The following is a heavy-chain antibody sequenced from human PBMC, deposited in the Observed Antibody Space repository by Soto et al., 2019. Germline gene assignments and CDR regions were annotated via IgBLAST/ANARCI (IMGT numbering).Heavy chain of an antibody. CDR3: GRHSHMLNIWIDP. D-gene: IGHD3-10*02. V-gene: IGHV4-39*01. J-gene: IGHJ5*02. Sequence: QLQLQESGPGLVKPSETLSLTCSVCGASVSSTSYYWGWIRQPPGMGLQWIGSLHYSGSIDYSPTLKGRVSMSLHTSKKQVSLRLSSVTAADTAVYYCGRHSHMLNIWIDPWGQGTLVTVSS. CDR1: GASVSSTSYY. CDR2: LHYSGSI.